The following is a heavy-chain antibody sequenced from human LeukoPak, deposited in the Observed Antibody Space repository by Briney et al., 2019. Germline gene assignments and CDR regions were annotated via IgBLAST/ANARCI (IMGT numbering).Heavy chain of an antibody. J-gene: IGHJ6*02. CDR3: ARDNRPHYGSGIYYYYGMDV. Sequence: SETLSLTCTVSGGSIRGYYWSWIRQPPGKGLEWIGYIYYSGSTNYNPSLKSRVTISVDTSKNQFSLKLSSVTAADTAVYYCARDNRPHYGSGIYYYYGMDVWGQGTTVTVSS. D-gene: IGHD3-10*01. V-gene: IGHV4-59*12. CDR2: IYYSGST. CDR1: GGSIRGYY.